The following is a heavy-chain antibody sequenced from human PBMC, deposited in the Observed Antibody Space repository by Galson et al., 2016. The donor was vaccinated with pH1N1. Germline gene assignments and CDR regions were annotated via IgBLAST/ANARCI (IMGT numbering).Heavy chain of an antibody. D-gene: IGHD3-3*01. Sequence: LSLTCTVSGDSISSYYWNWIRQPPGKGLEWIGYIYHSYHSGSTKYNPHLKTRVTISVDTSKSQFSLNLSSVTAADTAVYYCARTDYDVEGYFGMTVWGQGTTVTVSS. J-gene: IGHJ6*02. V-gene: IGHV4-59*01. CDR1: GDSISSYY. CDR2: IYHSYHSGST. CDR3: ARTDYDVEGYFGMTV.